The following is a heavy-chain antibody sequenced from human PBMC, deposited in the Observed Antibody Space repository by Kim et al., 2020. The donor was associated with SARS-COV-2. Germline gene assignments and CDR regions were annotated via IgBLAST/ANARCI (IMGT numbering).Heavy chain of an antibody. V-gene: IGHV3-15*01. D-gene: IGHD2-15*01. Sequence: GGSLRLSCAASGFTFSNAWMSWVRQAPGKGLEWVCRIKSKTDGGTKDYAAPVKGRFTIERDDSKQKLYLQRHRQKNEDTADYYCTTGMVAATLHYYYYYGMAVWGQGTAVSV. CDR1: GFTFSNAW. CDR2: IKSKTDGGTK. CDR3: TTGMVAATLHYYYYYGMAV. J-gene: IGHJ6*02.